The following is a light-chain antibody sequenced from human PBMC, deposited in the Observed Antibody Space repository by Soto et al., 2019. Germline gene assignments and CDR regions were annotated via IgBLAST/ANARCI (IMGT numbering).Light chain of an antibody. V-gene: IGKV3-15*01. CDR1: QSISNY. CDR3: QQYLNWPWT. Sequence: EIVMTQSPPTLSVSPGEGVTLSCKASQSISNYLAWYQHKPGQAPRLLINGASIRATGFPARFSGSGSGEDFTLTISSVQSDDFALYYYQQYLNWPWTFGQGTKVEIK. J-gene: IGKJ1*01. CDR2: GAS.